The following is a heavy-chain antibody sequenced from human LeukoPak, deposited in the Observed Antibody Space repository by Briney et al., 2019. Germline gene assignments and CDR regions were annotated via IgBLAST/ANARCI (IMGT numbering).Heavy chain of an antibody. CDR2: IIPIFGTA. CDR3: ARYDAQSAYFDY. V-gene: IGHV1-69*06. Sequence: SVKVSCKASGYTFTSYAMNWVRQAPGQGLEWMGGIIPIFGTANYAQKFQGRVTITADKSTSTAYMELSSLRSEDTAVYYCARYDAQSAYFDYWGQGTLVTVSS. J-gene: IGHJ4*02. D-gene: IGHD2-8*01. CDR1: GYTFTSYA.